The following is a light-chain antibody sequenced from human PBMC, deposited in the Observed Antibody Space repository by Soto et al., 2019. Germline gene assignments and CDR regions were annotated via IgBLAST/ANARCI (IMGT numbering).Light chain of an antibody. CDR3: QQYDTSPRT. V-gene: IGKV3-20*01. J-gene: IGKJ1*01. CDR1: QSGSRNY. Sequence: EIVLTESPGTLSLSPGEKAPLSFRATQSGSRNYLAWYQQKPGQAPRLLIYGASSRATGIPDRFSGSGSGTDFTFTISRLEPEDFAVYYCQQYDTSPRTFGQGTKV. CDR2: GAS.